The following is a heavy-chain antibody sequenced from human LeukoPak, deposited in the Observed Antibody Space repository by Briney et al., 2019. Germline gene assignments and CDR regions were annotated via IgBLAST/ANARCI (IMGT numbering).Heavy chain of an antibody. J-gene: IGHJ4*02. CDR1: GYTFTLYA. D-gene: IGHD3-10*01. Sequence: GASVKVSCKASGYTFTLYAMNWVRQAPGQGLEWMGWINTNTGNPTYAQGFTGRFVFSLDTSVSTAYLQISSLKAEDTAVYYCARLVRGVIIIIFDYWGQGTLVTVSS. CDR2: INTNTGNP. V-gene: IGHV7-4-1*02. CDR3: ARLVRGVIIIIFDY.